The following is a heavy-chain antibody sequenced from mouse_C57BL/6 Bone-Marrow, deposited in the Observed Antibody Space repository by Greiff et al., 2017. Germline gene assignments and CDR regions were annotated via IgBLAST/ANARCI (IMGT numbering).Heavy chain of an antibody. CDR1: GFTLRSYT. D-gene: IGHD1-1*01. CDR3: SRQVTTVLATKYFDV. Sequence: EVKLMESGGGLVKPGGSLKLTCAASGFTLRSYTMSWVRQTPEKRLQWAAAISGGGGNTYYPDSVKGRFTISRDNDKNILYLRMSSLRSEDTALYYCSRQVTTVLATKYFDVWGTGTTVTVSS. J-gene: IGHJ1*03. V-gene: IGHV5-9*01. CDR2: ISGGGGNT.